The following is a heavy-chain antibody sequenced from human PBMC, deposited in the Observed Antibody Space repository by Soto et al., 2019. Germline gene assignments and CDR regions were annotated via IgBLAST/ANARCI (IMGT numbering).Heavy chain of an antibody. Sequence: GGSLRLSCAASGFTFSSYAMSWVRQAPGKGLEWVSAISGSGGSTYYADSVKGRFTISRDNSKNTLYLQMNSLRAEDTAVYYCAKDTMVRGVKVRVEYFQHWGQGTLVTVSS. CDR1: GFTFSSYA. CDR2: ISGSGGST. V-gene: IGHV3-23*01. J-gene: IGHJ1*01. D-gene: IGHD3-10*01. CDR3: AKDTMVRGVKVRVEYFQH.